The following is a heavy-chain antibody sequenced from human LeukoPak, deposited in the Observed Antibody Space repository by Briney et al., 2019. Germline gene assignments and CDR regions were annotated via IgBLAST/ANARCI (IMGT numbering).Heavy chain of an antibody. CDR2: IYYSGST. J-gene: IGHJ4*02. Sequence: ASETLSLTCTVSGASISSDYWSWIRQPPGKGLEWIGYIYYSGSTNYNPSLKSRVTISVDTSKNQFSLKLSSVTAADTAVYYCAARIAARPAGDYWGQGTLVTVSS. V-gene: IGHV4-59*08. CDR1: GASISSDY. D-gene: IGHD6-6*01. CDR3: AARIAARPAGDY.